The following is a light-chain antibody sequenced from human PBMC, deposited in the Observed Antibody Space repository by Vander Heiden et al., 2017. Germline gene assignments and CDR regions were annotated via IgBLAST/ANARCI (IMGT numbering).Light chain of an antibody. J-gene: IGKJ1*01. CDR2: KAS. CDR3: QQYNGYPT. Sequence: DIQMTQSPSTLSASVGDRPTITCRASQSVGSGVAWYQQKPGRGPRPLIFKASTLQSGVPSRFSGSGSGNEFTLTISSLQPDDFATYYCQQYNGYPTFGQGTKVEIK. V-gene: IGKV1-5*03. CDR1: QSVGSG.